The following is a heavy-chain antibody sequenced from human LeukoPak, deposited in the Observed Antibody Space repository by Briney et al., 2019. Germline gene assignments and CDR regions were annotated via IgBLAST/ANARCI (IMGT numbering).Heavy chain of an antibody. D-gene: IGHD4-17*01. V-gene: IGHV3-21*01. CDR3: ARDIYGRYYMDV. CDR1: GFTFSSYS. Sequence: GSLRLSCAASGFTFSSYSMNWVRQAPGKGLEWVSSISSSSSYIYYADSVKGRFTISRDNAKNSLYLQMNSLRAEDTAVYYCARDIYGRYYMDVWGKGTTVTVSS. CDR2: ISSSSSYI. J-gene: IGHJ6*03.